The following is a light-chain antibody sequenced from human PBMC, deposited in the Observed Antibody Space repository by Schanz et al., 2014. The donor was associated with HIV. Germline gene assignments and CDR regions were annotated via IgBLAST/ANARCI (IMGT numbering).Light chain of an antibody. V-gene: IGLV1-44*01. CDR3: GTWDDSLNGWV. J-gene: IGLJ3*02. Sequence: QLVLTQPPSASGTPGQRVTISCSGSSSNIRSNTINWYQQLPGTAPKLLIYNTYHRPSGVPDRFSGSNSGSSASLAISGLQSEDEADYYCGTWDDSLNGWVFGGGTKLTVL. CDR1: SSNIRSNT. CDR2: NTY.